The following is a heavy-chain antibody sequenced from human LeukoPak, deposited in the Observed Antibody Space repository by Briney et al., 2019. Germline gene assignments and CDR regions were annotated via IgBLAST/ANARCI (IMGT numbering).Heavy chain of an antibody. CDR3: AKDLWLYSSSPTGWFDP. Sequence: GGSLRLSCAASGFTFSSYEMNWVRQAPGKGLEWVSYISSSGSTIYYADSVKGRFTISRDNSKNTLYLQMNSLRAEDTAVYYCAKDLWLYSSSPTGWFDPWGQGTLVTVSS. D-gene: IGHD6-13*01. CDR1: GFTFSSYE. J-gene: IGHJ5*02. CDR2: ISSSGSTI. V-gene: IGHV3-48*03.